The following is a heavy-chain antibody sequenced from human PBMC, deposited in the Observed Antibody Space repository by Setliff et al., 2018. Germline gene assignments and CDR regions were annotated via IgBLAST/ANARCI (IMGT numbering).Heavy chain of an antibody. CDR3: ARGLVDERTGYPYAEYFQY. CDR2: APQGGST. D-gene: IGHD3-9*01. V-gene: IGHV4-38-2*02. Sequence: PSATLSLTCTVSGYPISSGYYWSWLRQPPGRALEWLGEAPQGGSTNYNPSLRGRVIISLDTSKRQFALRINSVTAADTGVYYCARGLVDERTGYPYAEYFQYWGDGTLVTVSS. J-gene: IGHJ4*01. CDR1: GYPISSGYY.